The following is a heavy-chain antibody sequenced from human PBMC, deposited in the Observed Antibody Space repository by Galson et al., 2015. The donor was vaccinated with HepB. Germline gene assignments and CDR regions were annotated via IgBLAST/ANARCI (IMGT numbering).Heavy chain of an antibody. CDR3: ARGDTMVRGVMSPSESSFDV. V-gene: IGHV1-18*04. J-gene: IGHJ3*01. D-gene: IGHD3-10*01. CDR1: GYTFKSYT. Sequence: SVKVSCKASGYTFKSYTIHWVRQAPGQGLVWMGWISAYNGNTNYAQKIRDRVTLTTDTSAGTAYMELRSLRSDDTAVYYCARGDTMVRGVMSPSESSFDVWGQGTMVSVSS. CDR2: ISAYNGNT.